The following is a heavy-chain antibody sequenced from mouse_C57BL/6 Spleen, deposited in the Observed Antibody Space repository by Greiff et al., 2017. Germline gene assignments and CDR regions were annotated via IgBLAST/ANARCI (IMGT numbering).Heavy chain of an antibody. J-gene: IGHJ2*01. V-gene: IGHV1-54*01. CDR1: GYAFTNYL. CDR3: ARGGTPQAPDY. Sequence: QVQLQQSGAELVRPGTSVKVSCKASGYAFTNYLLEWVKQRPGQGLEWIGVINPGSGGTNYNEQFKGKATLTADKSSSTAYMQLSSLTSEDSAVYFCARGGTPQAPDYWGQGTTLTVSS. D-gene: IGHD3-2*02. CDR2: INPGSGGT.